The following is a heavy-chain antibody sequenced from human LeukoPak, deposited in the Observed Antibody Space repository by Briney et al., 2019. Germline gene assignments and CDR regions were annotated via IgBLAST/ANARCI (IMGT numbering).Heavy chain of an antibody. D-gene: IGHD6-19*01. CDR1: GFTFSSYD. V-gene: IGHV3-30*18. Sequence: PGGSLRLSCAASGFTFSSYDMHWVRQVPGKGLEWVAVISFDGSNKYYADSVKGRFTISRDNSKNTLFLQMNSLRAEDTAVYYCAKSEEDGWSAAFDIWGQGTMVTVSS. CDR2: ISFDGSNK. CDR3: AKSEEDGWSAAFDI. J-gene: IGHJ3*02.